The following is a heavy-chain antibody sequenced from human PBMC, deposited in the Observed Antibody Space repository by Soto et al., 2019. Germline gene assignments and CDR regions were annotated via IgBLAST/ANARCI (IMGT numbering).Heavy chain of an antibody. J-gene: IGHJ6*02. CDR1: GGSISTYY. Sequence: SETLSLTCTVSGGSISTYYWSWNRQPPGKGLEWIGYISYSGSTNYNPSLKSRLTISVDTSKNQFSLKLSSVTAADTAVYYCARDAMTTVIPYYYYYGMDVWGQGTTVTVSS. CDR3: ARDAMTTVIPYYYYYGMDV. D-gene: IGHD4-17*01. CDR2: ISYSGST. V-gene: IGHV4-59*01.